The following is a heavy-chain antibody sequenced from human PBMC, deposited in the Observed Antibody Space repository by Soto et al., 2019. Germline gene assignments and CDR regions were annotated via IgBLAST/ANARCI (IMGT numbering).Heavy chain of an antibody. D-gene: IGHD3-22*01. J-gene: IGHJ3*02. Sequence: GGSLRLSCAASGFTFSSYWMHWVRQAPGKGLVWVSRINSDGSSTSYADSVKGRFTISRDNAKNTLYLQMNSLRAEDTAVYYCARLQGYYDSSGYWVDAFDIWGQGTMVTVSS. CDR2: INSDGSST. CDR1: GFTFSSYW. CDR3: ARLQGYYDSSGYWVDAFDI. V-gene: IGHV3-74*01.